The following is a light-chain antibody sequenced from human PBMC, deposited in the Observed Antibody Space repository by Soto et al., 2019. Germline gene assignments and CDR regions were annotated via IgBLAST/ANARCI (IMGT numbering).Light chain of an antibody. CDR1: QSVSSY. Sequence: EIVLTQSPATLSLSPGERATLSCRASQSVSSYLAWYQQKPGQAPRLLIYDASNRATGIPARFSGSGSGTDFTLTISSLEPEDVAVYYCQQRSNWPFTFGPWTKVDIK. CDR2: DAS. CDR3: QQRSNWPFT. J-gene: IGKJ3*01. V-gene: IGKV3-11*01.